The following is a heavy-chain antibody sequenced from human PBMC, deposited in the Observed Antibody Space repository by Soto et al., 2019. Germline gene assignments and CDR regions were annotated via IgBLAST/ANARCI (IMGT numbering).Heavy chain of an antibody. CDR1: GYTFTSYG. V-gene: IGHV1-69*13. J-gene: IGHJ5*02. D-gene: IGHD3-10*01. CDR2: IIPIFGTA. CDR3: AKALTMASPNWFDP. Sequence: SVKVSCKAYGYTFTSYGISWVRQAPGQGLEWMGGIIPIFGTANYAQRFLGRVTISADDSTSTAYMELRSLTSDDTAVYYCAKALTMASPNWFDPWGQGTQVTVSS.